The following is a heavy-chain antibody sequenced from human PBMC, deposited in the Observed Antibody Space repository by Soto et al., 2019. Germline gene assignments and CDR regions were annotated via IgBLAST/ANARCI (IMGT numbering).Heavy chain of an antibody. CDR2: LYHTGST. CDR3: ARAEGTSWHDWFDP. CDR1: GGSVSSGDYS. J-gene: IGHJ5*02. Sequence: QLQLQESGSGLVKPSQTLSLTCAVSGGSVSSGDYSWSWIRQPPGKGLEWIGYLYHTGSTYYNPSLMSRGTIALDSCMNQLPLQLTSVTAADTAVYYCARAEGTSWHDWFDPWRQGTVVTVSS. V-gene: IGHV4-30-2*01. D-gene: IGHD6-13*01.